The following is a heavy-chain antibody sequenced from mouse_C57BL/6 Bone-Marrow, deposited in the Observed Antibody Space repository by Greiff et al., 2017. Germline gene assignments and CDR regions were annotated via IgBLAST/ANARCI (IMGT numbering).Heavy chain of an antibody. V-gene: IGHV1-15*01. CDR1: GYTFTDYE. Sequence: QVQLQQSGAELVRPGASVTLSCKASGYTFTDYEMHWVKQTPVHGLEWIGAIDPETGGTAYNQKFKGKAILTADKSSSTAYMELRSLTSEDSAVYYCTRPYSNVYDFDYWGQGTTLTVSS. J-gene: IGHJ2*01. CDR3: TRPYSNVYDFDY. D-gene: IGHD2-5*01. CDR2: IDPETGGT.